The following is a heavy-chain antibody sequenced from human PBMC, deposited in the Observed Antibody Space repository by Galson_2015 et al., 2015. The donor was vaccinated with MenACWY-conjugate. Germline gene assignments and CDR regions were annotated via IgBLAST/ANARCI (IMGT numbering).Heavy chain of an antibody. CDR3: ARRRPRDIGGGFDI. V-gene: IGHV3-74*01. CDR2: INTDGSST. CDR1: GFSFSSYW. Sequence: SLRLSCAASGFSFSSYWMHWVRQVPGKEMMWASRINTDGSSTTYADSVKGRFTISRDNAKSMLYLEMNSLRAGDTGVYYCARRRPRDIGGGFDIWGQGTLVTVSS. J-gene: IGHJ3*02. D-gene: IGHD2-15*01.